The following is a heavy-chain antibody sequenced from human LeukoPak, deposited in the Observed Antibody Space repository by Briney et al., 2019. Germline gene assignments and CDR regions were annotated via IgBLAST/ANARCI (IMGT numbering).Heavy chain of an antibody. V-gene: IGHV3-21*01. J-gene: IGHJ6*02. CDR2: ISTSSRYI. CDR1: GFTFSSYT. Sequence: GGSLRLSCAASGFTFSSYTMNWVRQAPGKGLEWVSSISTSSRYIYYADSVKGRFTISRDNAKTSLYLQMNSLRAEDTAVYYCAREIQYYYYGMDVWGQGTTVTVSS. D-gene: IGHD1-1*01. CDR3: AREIQYYYYGMDV.